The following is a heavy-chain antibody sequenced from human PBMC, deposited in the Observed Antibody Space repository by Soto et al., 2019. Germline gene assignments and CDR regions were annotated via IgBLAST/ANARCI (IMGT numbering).Heavy chain of an antibody. CDR2: TYYRSKWYN. Sequence: PSQTLSLTCAISGDSVSRNSAAWTWIRQSPSRGLEWLGRTYYRSKWYNDYAVSVKSRITINPDTSKNQFSLQLNSVTPEDTAVYYCARGADIVATHYYYGMDVWGQGTTVTVSS. D-gene: IGHD5-12*01. CDR3: ARGADIVATHYYYGMDV. CDR1: GDSVSRNSAA. V-gene: IGHV6-1*01. J-gene: IGHJ6*02.